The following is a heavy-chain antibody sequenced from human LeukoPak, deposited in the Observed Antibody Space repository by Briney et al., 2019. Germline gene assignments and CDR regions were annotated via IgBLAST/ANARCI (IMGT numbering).Heavy chain of an antibody. CDR1: GGTFSSYT. CDR3: GGSGSLDGGY. D-gene: IGHD1-1*01. CDR2: TIPILGIA. J-gene: IGHJ4*02. V-gene: IGHV1-69*02. Sequence: EASVKVSCKASGGTFSSYTISWVRQAPGQGLEWMGRTIPILGIANYARKFQGRVTITADKSTSTAYMELSSLRSEDTAVYYCGGSGSLDGGYWGQGTLVTVSS.